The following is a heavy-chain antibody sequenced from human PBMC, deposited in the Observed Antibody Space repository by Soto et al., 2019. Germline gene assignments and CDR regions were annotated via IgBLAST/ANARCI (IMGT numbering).Heavy chain of an antibody. CDR2: IDWDDDK. J-gene: IGHJ4*02. V-gene: IGHV2-70*01. D-gene: IGHD3-9*01. CDR1: GSSLSTSGMC. CDR3: ARIAYDILTGYRHFDY. Sequence: ESGPTLVNPTQTLTLTCTFSGSSLSTSGMCVSWIRQPPGKALEWLALIDWDDDKYYSTSLKTRLTISKDTSKNQVVLTMTNMDPVDTATYYCARIAYDILTGYRHFDYWGQGTLVTVSS.